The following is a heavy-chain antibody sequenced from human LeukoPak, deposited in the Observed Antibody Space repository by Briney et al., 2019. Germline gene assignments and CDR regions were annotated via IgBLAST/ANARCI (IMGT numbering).Heavy chain of an antibody. CDR3: AGHSFDTVDAFDV. J-gene: IGHJ3*01. CDR1: GFSFTNYW. D-gene: IGHD2-2*02. Sequence: GESLKISCKASGFSFTNYWIGWVRQMPGKGLEWMGIIYPGDSDIRYSPSFQGQVTISADKSSSTAYLQWRSLKASDTAMYYCAGHSFDTVDAFDVWGQGTIVIVSA. V-gene: IGHV5-51*01. CDR2: IYPGDSDI.